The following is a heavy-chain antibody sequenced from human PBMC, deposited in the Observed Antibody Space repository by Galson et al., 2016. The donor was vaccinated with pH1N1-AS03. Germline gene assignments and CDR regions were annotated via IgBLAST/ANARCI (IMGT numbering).Heavy chain of an antibody. V-gene: IGHV4-59*01. CDR3: TRGGTYSSSSPAYFGY. Sequence: ETLSLTCTVSGGSITNYYCTWIRPPPGKGLEWIGYIYYNGPANYNPSLNRRVTISADTSKKQFFLSLTSVNAADTAVYFCTRGGTYSSSSPAYFGYWGQGTLVTVSS. CDR2: IYYNGPA. D-gene: IGHD6-6*01. J-gene: IGHJ4*02. CDR1: GGSITNYY.